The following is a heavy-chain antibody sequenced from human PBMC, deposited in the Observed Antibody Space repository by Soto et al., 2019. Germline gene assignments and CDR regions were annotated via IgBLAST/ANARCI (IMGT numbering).Heavy chain of an antibody. J-gene: IGHJ5*02. CDR1: VFTVESYR. D-gene: IGHD6-13*01. CDR3: ARDNAGAQFDSRYNDL. V-gene: IGHV3-48*01. CDR2: ISSSSGSI. Sequence: GSLRLSCAAAVFTVESYRVNWVRQAPGKGLEWGSYISSSSGSIFYADSVRGRFTISRDNARNSVFLHLNSLRAEDTAVYYCARDNAGAQFDSRYNDLWGQGTLVTLS.